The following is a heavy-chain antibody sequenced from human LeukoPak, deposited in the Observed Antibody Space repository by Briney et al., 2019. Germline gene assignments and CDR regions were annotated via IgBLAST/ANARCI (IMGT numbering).Heavy chain of an antibody. CDR1: GFTFSSYG. CDR3: AKDQCSSTSCYGELDY. CDR2: ISYDGSNK. J-gene: IGHJ4*02. Sequence: GGSLRLSCAASGFTFSSYGMPWVRQAPGKGLEWVAVISYDGSNKYYADSVKGRFTISRDNSKNTLYLQMNSLRAEDTAVYYCAKDQCSSTSCYGELDYWGQGTLVTVSS. V-gene: IGHV3-30*18. D-gene: IGHD2-2*01.